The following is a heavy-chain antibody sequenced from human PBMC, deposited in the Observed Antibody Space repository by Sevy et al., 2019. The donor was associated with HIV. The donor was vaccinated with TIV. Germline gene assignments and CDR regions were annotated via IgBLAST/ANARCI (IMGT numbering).Heavy chain of an antibody. CDR1: GGSISSGDYY. CDR3: ARAGYYDILTGYYRSANNWFDP. V-gene: IGHV4-30-4*01. J-gene: IGHJ5*02. D-gene: IGHD3-9*01. Sequence: SETLSLTCTVSGGSISSGDYYWSWIRQPPGKGLEWIGYIYYSGRTYYNPSLKSRVTISVDTSKNQFSLKLSSVTAADTAVYYCARAGYYDILTGYYRSANNWFDPWGQGTLVTVSS. CDR2: IYYSGRT.